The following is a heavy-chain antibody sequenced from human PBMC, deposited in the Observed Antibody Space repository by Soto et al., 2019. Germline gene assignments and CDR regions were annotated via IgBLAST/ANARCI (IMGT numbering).Heavy chain of an antibody. V-gene: IGHV4-34*01. J-gene: IGHJ6*02. CDR2: IYHRGST. Sequence: SETLSLTCAVYGGSFSGYYWRWIRQPPGKGLEWIGEIYHRGSTNYNPSRKSRVTISVDTSXNQFSLKLSSVTAAGTAVYYCARGLSTMVRGVITPYYYYYYGMDVWGQGTTVTVSS. D-gene: IGHD3-10*01. CDR1: GGSFSGYY. CDR3: ARGLSTMVRGVITPYYYYYYGMDV.